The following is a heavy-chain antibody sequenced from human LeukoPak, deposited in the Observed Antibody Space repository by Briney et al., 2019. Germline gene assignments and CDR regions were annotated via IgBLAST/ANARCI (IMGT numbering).Heavy chain of an antibody. V-gene: IGHV1-46*01. CDR3: ARNPTLQLWLPEARFDP. CDR2: INPTGGST. J-gene: IGHJ5*02. Sequence: GAPVKVSCKASGYTFTSYYMHWVRQAPGQGLEWMGLINPTGGSTGYAQKFQGRVTMTRDMSTSTDYMELSSLRSDDTAVYYCARNPTLQLWLPEARFDPWGQGTLVTVSS. D-gene: IGHD5-18*01. CDR1: GYTFTSYY.